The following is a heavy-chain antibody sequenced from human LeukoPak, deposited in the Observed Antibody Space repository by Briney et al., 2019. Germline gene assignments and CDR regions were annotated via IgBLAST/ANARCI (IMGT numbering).Heavy chain of an antibody. V-gene: IGHV3-23*01. J-gene: IGHJ3*02. CDR1: AFTFSSYA. Sequence: GGSLRLSCAASAFTFSSYAINWVRQAPGKGLEWVSSISGSGGATFYADSVKGRFTISRGNSKNTLYLQMNSPRVEDTAVYYCARRSNYCSGGSCSFDIWGQGTMVTVSS. D-gene: IGHD2-15*01. CDR2: ISGSGGAT. CDR3: ARRSNYCSGGSCSFDI.